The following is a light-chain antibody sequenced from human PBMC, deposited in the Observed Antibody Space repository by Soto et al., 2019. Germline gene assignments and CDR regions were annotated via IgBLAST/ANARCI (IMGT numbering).Light chain of an antibody. J-gene: IGKJ2*01. CDR3: QQSYSTPGT. CDR2: AAS. Sequence: DIQMTQSPSSLSASVGDRVTITCRASQSISSYVNWYQQKPGQAPKLLIYAASSLQSGVPSRFSGSGSGTDFTLTISSLQPEDFATYYCQQSYSTPGTFGQGTKLEIK. CDR1: QSISSY. V-gene: IGKV1-39*01.